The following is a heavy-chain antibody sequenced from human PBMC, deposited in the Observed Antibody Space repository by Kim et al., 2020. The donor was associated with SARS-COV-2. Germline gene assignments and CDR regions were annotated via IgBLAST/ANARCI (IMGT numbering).Heavy chain of an antibody. CDR1: GGSISTYY. D-gene: IGHD3-22*01. Sequence: SETLSLTCTVSGGSISTYYWSWIRQPPGKGLEWIGYIYYSGSTNYNPSLKSRVSISLDTSKNQFSLKLSSVTAADTAVYYCSASYPHYDTSGSDASFDYWGQGTLVTVSS. CDR3: SASYPHYDTSGSDASFDY. J-gene: IGHJ4*02. V-gene: IGHV4-59*08. CDR2: IYYSGST.